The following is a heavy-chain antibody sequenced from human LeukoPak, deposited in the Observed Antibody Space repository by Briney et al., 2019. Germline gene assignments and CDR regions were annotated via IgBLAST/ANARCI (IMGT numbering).Heavy chain of an antibody. D-gene: IGHD3-16*01. Sequence: PSETLSLTCTVSGYSISSGYYWGWIRQPPGKGLEWIGSIYHSGSTYYTLSLKSRVTISVGTSKNQFSLKLSSVTAADTAVYYCARSYVWGSYYAFDIWGQGTMVTVSS. CDR1: GYSISSGYY. CDR3: ARSYVWGSYYAFDI. V-gene: IGHV4-38-2*02. J-gene: IGHJ3*02. CDR2: IYHSGST.